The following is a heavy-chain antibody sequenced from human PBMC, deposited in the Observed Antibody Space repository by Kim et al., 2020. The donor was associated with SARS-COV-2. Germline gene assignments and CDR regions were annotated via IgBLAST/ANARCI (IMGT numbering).Heavy chain of an antibody. CDR3: ARERQFPHQFDY. CDR2: IDYSGST. J-gene: IGHJ4*02. CDR1: GASISSYY. V-gene: IGHV4-59*01. Sequence: SETLSLTCTVSGASISSYYWSWIRQPPGRGLEWIAYIDYSGSTNYNPSLKSRVSISIDTSKNQFSLKLSFVTAADTAVYYCARERQFPHQFDYWGQGTLVSVSS. D-gene: IGHD2-2*01.